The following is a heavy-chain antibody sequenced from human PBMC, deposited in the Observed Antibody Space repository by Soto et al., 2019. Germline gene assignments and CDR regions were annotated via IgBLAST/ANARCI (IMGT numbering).Heavy chain of an antibody. CDR3: ASYSSSWYDYYYYGMDV. V-gene: IGHV4-4*07. J-gene: IGHJ6*02. CDR2: IYTSGST. D-gene: IGHD6-13*01. Sequence: PLETLSLTCTVSGGSISSYYWSWIRQPAGKGLEWIGRIYTSGSTNYNPSLKSRVTMSVDTSKNQFSLKLSSVTAADTAVYYCASYSSSWYDYYYYGMDVWGQGTTVTVSS. CDR1: GGSISSYY.